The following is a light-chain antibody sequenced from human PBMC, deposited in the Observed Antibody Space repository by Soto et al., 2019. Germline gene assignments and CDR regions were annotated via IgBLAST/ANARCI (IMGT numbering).Light chain of an antibody. Sequence: EIVMTQSPATLSVSPGERATLSCRASQSVSSNLAWYQQKPGRAPRLLIYGASTRATGITARFSGSGSGTEFTLTISGVQSDDCAVYYCQHCNNRRTFGQGTKVEIK. V-gene: IGKV3-15*01. CDR2: GAS. CDR3: QHCNNRRT. J-gene: IGKJ1*01. CDR1: QSVSSN.